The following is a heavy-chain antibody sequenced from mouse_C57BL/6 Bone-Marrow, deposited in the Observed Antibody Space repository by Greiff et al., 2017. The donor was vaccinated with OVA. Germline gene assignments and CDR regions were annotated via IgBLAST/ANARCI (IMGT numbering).Heavy chain of an antibody. J-gene: IGHJ4*01. V-gene: IGHV10-3*01. Sequence: EVQGVESGGGLVQPKGSLKLSCAASGFTFNTYAMHWVRQAPGKGLEWVARIRSKSSNYATYYADSVKDRFTISRDDSQSMLYLQMNNLKTEDTAMYYCVKGLRRNYAMDYWGQGTSVTVSS. CDR3: VKGLRRNYAMDY. CDR1: GFTFNTYA. CDR2: IRSKSSNYAT. D-gene: IGHD2-4*01.